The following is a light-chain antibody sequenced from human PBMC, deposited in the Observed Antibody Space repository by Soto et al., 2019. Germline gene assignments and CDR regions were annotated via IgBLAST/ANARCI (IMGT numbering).Light chain of an antibody. Sequence: ENVLTQSPGTLSLSPGERGTLSCRASQSVSSSNLAWYQQRAGQAPRLLIYGASSRATGIPDRFSGSGSGTDFTLTISRLEPEDFAVYYCQQYGSLPITFGQGTRLEIK. CDR3: QQYGSLPIT. V-gene: IGKV3-20*01. CDR1: QSVSSSN. J-gene: IGKJ5*01. CDR2: GAS.